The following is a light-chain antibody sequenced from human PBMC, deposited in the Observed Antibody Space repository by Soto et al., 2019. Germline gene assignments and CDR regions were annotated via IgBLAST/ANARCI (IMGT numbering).Light chain of an antibody. CDR1: SSNIGSNS. CDR3: AAWDTSPKGV. CDR2: NNN. Sequence: QSVLTQPPSVSATPGQRVTISCTGGSSNIGSNSVNWYQQVPGMAPKLLIYNNNQRPSGVPGRFSCSKSGTASSLAISGLQAEDEADFYCAAWDTSPKGVFGGGTKLTVL. V-gene: IGLV1-44*01. J-gene: IGLJ3*02.